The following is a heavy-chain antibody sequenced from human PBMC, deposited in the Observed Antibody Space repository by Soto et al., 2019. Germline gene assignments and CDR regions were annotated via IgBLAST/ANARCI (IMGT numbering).Heavy chain of an antibody. J-gene: IGHJ5*02. CDR1: GGSFSGYY. Sequence: PSETLSLTCAVYGGSFSGYYWSWIRQPPGKGLEWIGEINHSGSTNYNPSLKSRVTISVDTSKNQFSLKLSSVTAADTAVYYCARGRGAARPLRHDGDSDNWFDPWGQGTMVTVSS. D-gene: IGHD6-6*01. V-gene: IGHV4-34*01. CDR3: ARGRGAARPLRHDGDSDNWFDP. CDR2: INHSGST.